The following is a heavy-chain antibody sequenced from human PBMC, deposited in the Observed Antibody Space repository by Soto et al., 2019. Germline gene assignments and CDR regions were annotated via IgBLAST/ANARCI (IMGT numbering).Heavy chain of an antibody. CDR2: IKSKADGGTK. Sequence: LRLSCAASGFTFSHAWMSWVRQAPGKGLEWVGRIKSKADGGTKDYGAPVRGRFTISRDDAKDTLYLQMNSLRIEDTAVYYCCVVKRLDQYSTSGYWFDPWGPGTLVTVSS. V-gene: IGHV3-15*01. J-gene: IGHJ5*02. D-gene: IGHD2-15*01. CDR1: GFTFSHAW. CDR3: CVVKRLDQYSTSGYWFDP.